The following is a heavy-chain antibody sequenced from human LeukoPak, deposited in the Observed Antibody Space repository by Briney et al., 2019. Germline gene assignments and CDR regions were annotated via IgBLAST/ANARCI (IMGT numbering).Heavy chain of an antibody. D-gene: IGHD5-18*01. Sequence: SETLSLTCAVYGGSFSGYYWSWIRQPPGKGLEWIGEINHSGSTNYNPSLKSRVTISVDTSKNQFSLKLSSVTAADTAVYYCARVRQLWLRSVFDYWGQGTLVTVSS. CDR3: ARVRQLWLRSVFDY. CDR1: GGSFSGYY. CDR2: INHSGST. J-gene: IGHJ4*02. V-gene: IGHV4-34*01.